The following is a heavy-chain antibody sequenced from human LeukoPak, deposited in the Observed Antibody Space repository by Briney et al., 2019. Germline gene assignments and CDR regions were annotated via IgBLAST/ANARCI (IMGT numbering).Heavy chain of an antibody. CDR2: IYWDDDK. J-gene: IGHJ4*02. CDR3: AHRSYYDSSGYHAFDY. V-gene: IGHV2-5*02. D-gene: IGHD3-22*01. CDR1: GFSLSTSGVG. Sequence: SGPTLVKPTQTLTLTCTFSGFSLSTSGVGVGWIRQPPGKALEWLALIYWDDDKRYSPSLKSRLTITKDTSKNQVVLTMTNMDPVDTATYYCAHRSYYDSSGYHAFDYWGQGTLVTVSS.